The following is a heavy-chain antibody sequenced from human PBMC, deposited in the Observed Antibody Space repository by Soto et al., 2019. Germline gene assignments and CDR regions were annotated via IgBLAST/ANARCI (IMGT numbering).Heavy chain of an antibody. D-gene: IGHD1-1*01. V-gene: IGHV1-18*01. Sequence: QVHLVQSGAEVKKPGASVKVSCKGSGYAFTTYGITWVRQAPGQGLEWMGWISAQNGKTNYAQKLQGRVTVTRDTSPSTAYMELRSLRSDDTAVYYCARGRYGDYWGQGALVTVSS. CDR1: GYAFTTYG. CDR2: ISAQNGKT. CDR3: ARGRYGDY. J-gene: IGHJ4*02.